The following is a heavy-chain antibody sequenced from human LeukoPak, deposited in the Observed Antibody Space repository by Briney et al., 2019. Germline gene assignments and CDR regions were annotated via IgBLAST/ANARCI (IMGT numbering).Heavy chain of an antibody. Sequence: SETPSLTCTVSGGSISSSSYYWGWIRQPPGKGLEWIGSIYYSGSTYYNPSLKSRITISVDTSKNQFSLRLSSVTAADTAVYYCARYHPENYYDSSGSAFDYWGQGTLVTVSS. D-gene: IGHD3-22*01. J-gene: IGHJ4*02. CDR3: ARYHPENYYDSSGSAFDY. V-gene: IGHV4-39*01. CDR2: IYYSGST. CDR1: GGSISSSSYY.